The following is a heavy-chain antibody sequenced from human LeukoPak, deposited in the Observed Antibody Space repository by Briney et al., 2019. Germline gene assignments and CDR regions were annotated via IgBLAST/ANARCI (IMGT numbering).Heavy chain of an antibody. CDR2: INPSGGST. V-gene: IGHV1-46*01. D-gene: IGHD3-3*01. Sequence: ASVKVSCKASGYTFTSYYMHWVRQALGQGLEWMGIINPSGGSTSYAQKFQGRVTMTRDTSTSTVYMELSSLRSEDTAVYYCARVGYYDFWSGFNWFDPWGQGTLVTVSS. CDR3: ARVGYYDFWSGFNWFDP. CDR1: GYTFTSYY. J-gene: IGHJ5*02.